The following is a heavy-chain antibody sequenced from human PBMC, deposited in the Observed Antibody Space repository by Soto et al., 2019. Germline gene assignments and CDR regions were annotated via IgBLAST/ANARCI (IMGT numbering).Heavy chain of an antibody. CDR1: GFSLSTSGVG. Sequence: QITLKESGPTLVKPTQTLTLTCTFSGFSLSTSGVGVGWIRQPPGKALEWLALIYWDDDKRYSPSLKSRLTITKDTPKNQVVLTMTNMDPVDTATYYCAHRPGLWFGELFCDYWGQGTLVTVSS. V-gene: IGHV2-5*02. J-gene: IGHJ4*02. CDR2: IYWDDDK. CDR3: AHRPGLWFGELFCDY. D-gene: IGHD3-10*01.